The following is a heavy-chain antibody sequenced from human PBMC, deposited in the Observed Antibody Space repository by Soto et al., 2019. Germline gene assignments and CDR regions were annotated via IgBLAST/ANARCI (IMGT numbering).Heavy chain of an antibody. V-gene: IGHV1-69*01. D-gene: IGHD3-16*01. Sequence: QVQLVQSGAEVKKPGSSVRVSCTASGGTFSNYAITWVRQAPGQGLEWMGGIIPIFGTANYAQKFQGRVTIAADESTTAAHMDLSSLRPGDTAVYYCALGGELRYNWFDPWGQGTLVTVSS. CDR1: GGTFSNYA. CDR3: ALGGELRYNWFDP. J-gene: IGHJ5*02. CDR2: IIPIFGTA.